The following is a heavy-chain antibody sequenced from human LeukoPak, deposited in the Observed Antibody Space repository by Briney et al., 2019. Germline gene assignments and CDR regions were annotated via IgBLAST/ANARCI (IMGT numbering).Heavy chain of an antibody. J-gene: IGHJ6*03. D-gene: IGHD6-13*01. CDR1: GVSIRNYY. CDR3: ARADYSSTWSHDYYYMDV. CDR2: IYYSGST. Sequence: PSETLSLTCTVSGVSIRNYYWSWIRQSPGKGLEWIGYIYYSGSTNYNPSLTSRVTISVDTSKNQFSLKLSSVTAADTAVYYCARADYSSTWSHDYYYMDVWGKGTTVTVSS. V-gene: IGHV4-59*08.